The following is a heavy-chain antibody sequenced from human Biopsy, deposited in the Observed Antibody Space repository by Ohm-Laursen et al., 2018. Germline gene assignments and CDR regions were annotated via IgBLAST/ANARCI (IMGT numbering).Heavy chain of an antibody. CDR1: GYSFTKYY. V-gene: IGHV1-46*01. J-gene: IGHJ6*02. CDR3: ARDETGSSVFGPYYYGMDV. Sequence: SVTVSCKAPGYSFTKYYINWVRQAPGQGLEWMGIINPTGGTTSYAEKFQGRVTLTRDTSTGTVYLELNSLIYEDTALYYCARDETGSSVFGPYYYGMDVWGQGTTVTVPS. CDR2: INPTGGTT. D-gene: IGHD3-9*01.